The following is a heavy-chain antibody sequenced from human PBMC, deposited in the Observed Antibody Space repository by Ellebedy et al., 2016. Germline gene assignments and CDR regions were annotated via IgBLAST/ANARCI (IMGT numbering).Heavy chain of an antibody. D-gene: IGHD1-26*01. V-gene: IGHV3-33*01. J-gene: IGHJ3*01. CDR1: GFTFSSYG. Sequence: GESLKISXAASGFTFSSYGMHWVRQAPGKGLEWVAVIWYDGSNKYYADSVKGRFTISRDNSKNTLYLQMNSLRVEDTAVYYCAREWELPGYDAFDLWGQGTLVTVSS. CDR2: IWYDGSNK. CDR3: AREWELPGYDAFDL.